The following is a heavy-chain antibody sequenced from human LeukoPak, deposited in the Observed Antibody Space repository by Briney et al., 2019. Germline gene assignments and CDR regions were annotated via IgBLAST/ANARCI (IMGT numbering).Heavy chain of an antibody. CDR2: FDPEDGET. V-gene: IGHV1-24*01. CDR1: GYTLTELS. CDR3: ATGGKYSSSWYNLDY. Sequence: ASVKVSCKVSGYTLTELSMHWVRQAPGKGLEWMGGFDPEDGETIYAQKFQGRVTTPEDTSTDTAYMELSSLRSEDTAVYYCATGGKYSSSWYNLDYWGQGTLVTVSS. J-gene: IGHJ4*02. D-gene: IGHD6-13*01.